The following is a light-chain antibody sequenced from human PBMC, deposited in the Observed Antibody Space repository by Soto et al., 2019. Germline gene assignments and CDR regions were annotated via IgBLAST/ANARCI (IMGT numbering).Light chain of an antibody. CDR3: CSYAGSSSVV. V-gene: IGLV2-23*01. CDR1: SRDVGSYNL. CDR2: EGS. J-gene: IGLJ2*01. Sequence: QSVLTQPASVSGSPGQSITISCTGTSRDVGSYNLVSWYQQHPGKAPKLMIYEGSKRPSGVSNRFSGSKSGNTASLTISGLQAEDEADYYCCSYAGSSSVVFGGGTKVTVL.